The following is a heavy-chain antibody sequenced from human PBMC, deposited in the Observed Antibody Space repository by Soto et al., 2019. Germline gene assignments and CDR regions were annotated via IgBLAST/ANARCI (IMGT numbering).Heavy chain of an antibody. Sequence: ASVKVSCKASGYTFTSYAMHWVRQAPGQRLEGMGWINAGNGNTKYSQKFQGRVTITRDTSASTAYMELSSLRSEETAVYYCARDSPDYYYGMDVWGQGTTVTVSS. CDR1: GYTFTSYA. J-gene: IGHJ6*02. V-gene: IGHV1-3*01. CDR3: ARDSPDYYYGMDV. CDR2: INAGNGNT.